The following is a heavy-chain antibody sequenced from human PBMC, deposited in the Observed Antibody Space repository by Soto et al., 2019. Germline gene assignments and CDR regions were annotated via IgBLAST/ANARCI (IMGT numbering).Heavy chain of an antibody. CDR3: ARRFCSDSYCSYFDY. D-gene: IGHD2-15*01. J-gene: IGHJ4*02. Sequence: PSETLSLTCAVYGGSFRGYFWSWIRQPPGKGLGWIGEINHSGITSYSPSLGSRVTTSVDTPKNQFSLRLRSVTAADTAIYYCARRFCSDSYCSYFDYWGRGTLVTVSS. V-gene: IGHV4-34*10. CDR1: GGSFRGYF. CDR2: INHSGIT.